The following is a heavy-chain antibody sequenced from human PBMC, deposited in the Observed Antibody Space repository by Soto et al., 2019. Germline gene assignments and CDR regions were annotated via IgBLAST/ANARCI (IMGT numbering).Heavy chain of an antibody. CDR2: ISYDGSNT. J-gene: IGHJ4*02. V-gene: IGHV3-30*18. CDR3: AKDRGSYFDY. D-gene: IGHD1-26*01. CDR1: GFTFSTYG. Sequence: QVQLVESGGGVVQPGRSLRLSCAASGFTFSTYGMHWVRQAPGKGLEWVAVISYDGSNTYYADSVKGRFTNYRDNSKTTLYLQMNSLRAEDTAVFYCAKDRGSYFDYWGQGTLVTVSA.